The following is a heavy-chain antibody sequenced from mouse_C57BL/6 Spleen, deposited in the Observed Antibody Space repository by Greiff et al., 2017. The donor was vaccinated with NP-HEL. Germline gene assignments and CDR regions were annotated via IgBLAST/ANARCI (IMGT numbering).Heavy chain of an antibody. CDR1: GYTFTSYG. J-gene: IGHJ2*01. Sequence: QVQLQQSGAELARPGASVKLSCKASGYTFTSYGISWVKQRTGQGLEWIGEIYPRSGNTYYNEKFKGKATLTADKSSSTAYMELRSLTSEDSAVYFCARSPDYYGSSLYYFDYWGQGTTLTVSS. CDR3: ARSPDYYGSSLYYFDY. V-gene: IGHV1-81*01. D-gene: IGHD1-1*01. CDR2: IYPRSGNT.